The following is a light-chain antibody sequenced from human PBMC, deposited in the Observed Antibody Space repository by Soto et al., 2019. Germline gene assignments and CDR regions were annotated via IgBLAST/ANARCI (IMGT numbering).Light chain of an antibody. Sequence: EIVLTQSPGTLSLSPGERATLSCRASQSVRNSYLAWFQQRPGQAPRLLIYGASSRATGIPDRFSGSGSGTDFTLTISTLEPEDIDVHYYQPYGTSPWTLGQGTKVEVK. CDR3: QPYGTSPWT. V-gene: IGKV3-20*01. CDR2: GAS. CDR1: QSVRNSY. J-gene: IGKJ1*01.